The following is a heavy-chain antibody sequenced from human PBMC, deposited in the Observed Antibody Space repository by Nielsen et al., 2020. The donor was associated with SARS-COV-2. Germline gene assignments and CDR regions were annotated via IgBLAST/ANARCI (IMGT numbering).Heavy chain of an antibody. CDR1: GFTFSSYA. Sequence: GEFLKISCAVSGFTFSSYAMHWVRQAPGKGLEWVAVISYDGSNKYYADSVKGRFTISRDNSKNTLYLQMNSLRAEDTAVYYCAKITVTHDYWGQGTLVTVSS. V-gene: IGHV3-30-3*02. J-gene: IGHJ4*02. CDR3: AKITVTHDY. D-gene: IGHD4-17*01. CDR2: ISYDGSNK.